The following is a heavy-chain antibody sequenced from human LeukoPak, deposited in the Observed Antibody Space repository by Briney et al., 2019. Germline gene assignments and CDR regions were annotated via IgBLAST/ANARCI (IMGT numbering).Heavy chain of an antibody. J-gene: IGHJ6*02. CDR1: GFTVSSNY. Sequence: GGSLRLSCAASGFTVSSNYMNWVRQAPGKGLEWVSVIYSDGSTHYADSVKGRFTISRDNSKNTLYLQMNSLRAEDTAVCYCAGCSGDILTGYPYYYYYGMDVWGQGTTVTVSS. CDR3: AGCSGDILTGYPYYYYYGMDV. D-gene: IGHD3-9*01. CDR2: IYSDGST. V-gene: IGHV3-53*01.